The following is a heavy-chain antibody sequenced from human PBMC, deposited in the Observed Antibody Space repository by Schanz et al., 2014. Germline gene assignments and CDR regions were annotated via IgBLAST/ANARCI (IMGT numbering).Heavy chain of an antibody. D-gene: IGHD4-17*01. J-gene: IGHJ4*02. V-gene: IGHV1-3*04. CDR1: EYSFTSYS. Sequence: QVHLVQSGAEVKRPGASVKVSCKASEYSFTSYSMHWVRQAPGQRLEWMGWISTGSGDRKYSQNFQGRVTITRDTSASTAYMELSRLRSEDTAVYACARGIGRNGANNYFDYWGQGTLVTVSS. CDR2: ISTGSGDR. CDR3: ARGIGRNGANNYFDY.